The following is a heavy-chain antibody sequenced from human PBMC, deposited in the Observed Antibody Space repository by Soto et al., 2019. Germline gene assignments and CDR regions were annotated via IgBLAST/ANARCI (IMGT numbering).Heavy chain of an antibody. CDR2: ISSSSSYI. Sequence: GGSLRLSCAASGFTFSSYSMNWVRQAPGKGLEWVSSISSSSSYIYYADSVKGRFTISRDNAKNSLYLQMNSLRAEDTAVYYCAREALNCSGGSCYVDYWGQGTLVTVSS. CDR1: GFTFSSYS. J-gene: IGHJ4*02. CDR3: AREALNCSGGSCYVDY. D-gene: IGHD2-15*01. V-gene: IGHV3-21*01.